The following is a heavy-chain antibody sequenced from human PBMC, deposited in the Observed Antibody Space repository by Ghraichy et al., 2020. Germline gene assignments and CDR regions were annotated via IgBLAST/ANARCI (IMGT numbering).Heavy chain of an antibody. CDR1: GYSITSGYF. CDR3: ARESKYTSGRFHDY. Sequence: SETLSLTCSVSGYSITSGYFWGWIRQPPGKGLEWIGSIYHSGSTYDNPSLKSRVTISVDTSKNQFSLKLNSVTAADTAVYYCARESKYTSGRFHDYWGQGALVTVSS. D-gene: IGHD6-19*01. J-gene: IGHJ4*02. V-gene: IGHV4-38-2*02. CDR2: IYHSGST.